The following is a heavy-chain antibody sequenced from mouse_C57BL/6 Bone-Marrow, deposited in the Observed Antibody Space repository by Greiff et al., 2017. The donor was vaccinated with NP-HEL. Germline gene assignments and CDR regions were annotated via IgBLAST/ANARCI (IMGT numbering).Heavy chain of an antibody. CDR2: IYPGSGNT. Sequence: VQLQQSGAELVRPGASVKLSCKASGYTFTDYYINWVKQRPGQGLEWIARIYPGSGNTYYNEKFKGKATLTAEKSSSTAYMQLSSLTSEDSAVYFCARGGFITTVVAVDYWGQGTTLTVSS. CDR3: ARGGFITTVVAVDY. J-gene: IGHJ2*01. V-gene: IGHV1-76*01. CDR1: GYTFTDYY. D-gene: IGHD1-1*01.